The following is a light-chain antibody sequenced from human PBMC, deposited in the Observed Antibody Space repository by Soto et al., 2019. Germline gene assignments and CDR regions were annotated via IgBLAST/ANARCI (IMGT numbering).Light chain of an antibody. Sequence: DIQMTQSPSSLSASVGDRVTITCRAGQDINIYLAWYQQKPGKVPKLLISAASTLQSGVPSRFSGSGSGTXXXXTXXXLQPEDVXXYYCQKYDGAPLTFGGGTKVEIK. V-gene: IGKV1-27*01. J-gene: IGKJ4*01. CDR2: AAS. CDR3: QKYDGAPLT. CDR1: QDINIY.